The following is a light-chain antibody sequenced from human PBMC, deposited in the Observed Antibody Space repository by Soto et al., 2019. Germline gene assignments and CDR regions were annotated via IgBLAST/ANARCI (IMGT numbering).Light chain of an antibody. CDR1: QSVTSSY. CDR2: DAS. V-gene: IGKV3-20*01. Sequence: EIVLTQSPGTLSLSPGERVTLSCRAGQSVTSSYLAWYQQKPGQAPRLLIYDASSRATGIPDRFSGSGSGTDFTLTISGLELEDFAVYYCQQYGSSLLTFGGGTKVEIK. CDR3: QQYGSSLLT. J-gene: IGKJ4*01.